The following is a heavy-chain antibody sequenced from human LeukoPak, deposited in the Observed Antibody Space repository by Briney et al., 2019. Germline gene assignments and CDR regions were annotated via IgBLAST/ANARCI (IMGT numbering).Heavy chain of an antibody. D-gene: IGHD3-3*01. CDR1: GFTFSSYG. Sequence: PGGSLRLSCAASGFTFSSYGMHWVRQAPGKGLEWVAFIRYDGSNKYYADSVKGRFTISRDNAKNTLYLQMNSLRADDTAVYYCAREDFWSGPFWGQGTLVTVSS. J-gene: IGHJ4*02. CDR2: IRYDGSNK. CDR3: AREDFWSGPF. V-gene: IGHV3-30*02.